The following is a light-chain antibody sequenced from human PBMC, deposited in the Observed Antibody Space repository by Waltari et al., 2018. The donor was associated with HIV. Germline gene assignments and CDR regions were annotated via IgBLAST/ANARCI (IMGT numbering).Light chain of an antibody. V-gene: IGLV1-51*01. CDR3: ATWDTGLSAGV. CDR2: DNN. J-gene: IGLJ2*01. CDR1: SSNIEKNL. Sequence: QSVLMQPPSVSAAPGQKCTISSPGSSSNIEKNLVSWYQHLRRTAPRLIIFDNNKRSSGIPDRFSASKSGTSATLDITGLQTGDEADYYCATWDTGLSAGVFGGGTKVTVL.